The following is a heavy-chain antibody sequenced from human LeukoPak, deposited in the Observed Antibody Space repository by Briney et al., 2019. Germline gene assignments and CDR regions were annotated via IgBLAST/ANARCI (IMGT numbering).Heavy chain of an antibody. D-gene: IGHD3-3*01. CDR3: AREDRITIYDY. J-gene: IGHJ4*02. V-gene: IGHV4-39*07. CDR1: GGSISGSSYY. CDR2: IYYSGST. Sequence: PSETLSLTCTVSGGSISGSSYYWGWIRQPPGKGLEWIGSIYYSGSTYYNPSLKSRVTISVDTSKNQFSLKLSSVTAADTAVYYCAREDRITIYDYWGQGTLVTVSS.